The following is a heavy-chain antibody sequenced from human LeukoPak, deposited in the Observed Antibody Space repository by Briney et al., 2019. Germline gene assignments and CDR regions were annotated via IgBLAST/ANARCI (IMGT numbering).Heavy chain of an antibody. J-gene: IGHJ4*02. V-gene: IGHV3-73*01. CDR1: GFTFSGSA. CDR3: TSRKGHYYDSSGYQDY. Sequence: GGSLRLSCAASGFTFSGSAMHWVRQASGKGLEWVGRIRSKANSYATAYAASVKGRFTISRDDSKNTAYLQMNSLKTEDTAVYYCTSRKGHYYDSSGYQDYWGQGTLVTVSS. CDR2: IRSKANSYAT. D-gene: IGHD3-22*01.